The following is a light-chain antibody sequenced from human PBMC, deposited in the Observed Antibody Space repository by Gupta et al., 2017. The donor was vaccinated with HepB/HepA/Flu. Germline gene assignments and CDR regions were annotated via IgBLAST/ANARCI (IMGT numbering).Light chain of an antibody. CDR2: AAS. J-gene: IGKJ3*01. V-gene: IGKV1-27*01. CDR3: QRDISCLFT. CDR1: QAISNY. Sequence: DIRMTQSPSSLSASVGDRLPLTCRASQAISNYLAWYQQKPGKVPKLLIYAASTWQSGVPSRFSGSGSGTDFTLTISSLQPEDVANYYCQRDISCLFTFGHGTXVDIK.